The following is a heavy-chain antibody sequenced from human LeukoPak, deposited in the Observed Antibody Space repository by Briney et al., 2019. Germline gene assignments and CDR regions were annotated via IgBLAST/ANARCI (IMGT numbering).Heavy chain of an antibody. CDR1: GFTFSSYS. Sequence: PGGSLRLSCAASGFTFSSYSMNWVRQAPGKGLEWVSSISSSSSYIYYADSVKGRFTISRDNAKNSLYLQMNSLRAEDTAVYYCARDAVGDSIGYYPYWGQGTLVTVSS. J-gene: IGHJ4*02. D-gene: IGHD3-22*01. V-gene: IGHV3-21*01. CDR2: ISSSSSYI. CDR3: ARDAVGDSIGYYPY.